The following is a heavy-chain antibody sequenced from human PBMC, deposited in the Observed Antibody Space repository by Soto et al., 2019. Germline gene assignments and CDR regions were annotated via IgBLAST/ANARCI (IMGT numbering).Heavy chain of an antibody. J-gene: IGHJ4*02. V-gene: IGHV3-53*01. CDR2: IYSGGST. CDR3: VRASGSRFFDF. Sequence: GGSLRLSCAASGFTVSDNYMSWVRQAPGKGLEWVSGIYSGGSTYYTDSVKGRFTISRDNPKNTLYLQMNSLRGEDTAVFYCVRASGSRFFDFWGQGTLVTVSS. D-gene: IGHD1-26*01. CDR1: GFTVSDNY.